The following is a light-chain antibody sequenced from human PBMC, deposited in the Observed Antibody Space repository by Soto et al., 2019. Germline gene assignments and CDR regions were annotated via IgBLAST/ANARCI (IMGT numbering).Light chain of an antibody. CDR3: QQYNTVGIT. V-gene: IGKV1-13*02. J-gene: IGKJ3*01. Sequence: AIQMTQSPSSLSASVGDRVTITCRASQDIRKDLAWYQQKPGKAPKLLIYDASTLETGVPSRFSGSGSQTEFTLTITSLQPDDFATYFCQQYNTVGITFGPGTKVDIK. CDR2: DAS. CDR1: QDIRKD.